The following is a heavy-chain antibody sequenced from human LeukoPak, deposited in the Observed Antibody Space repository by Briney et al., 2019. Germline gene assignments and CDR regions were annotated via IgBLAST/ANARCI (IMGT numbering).Heavy chain of an antibody. J-gene: IGHJ5*02. CDR2: IAAGHYST. Sequence: GGSLRLSCAASGFYFSSFAMTWVRQAPGKGLEWVSSIAAGHYSTYNTDSVRGRFTISRDNSKDTLYLQMNSLRADDTAVYYCTKDPNGDYVGAFDPWGQGTLVTVSS. CDR3: TKDPNGDYVGAFDP. V-gene: IGHV3-23*01. CDR1: GFYFSSFA. D-gene: IGHD4-17*01.